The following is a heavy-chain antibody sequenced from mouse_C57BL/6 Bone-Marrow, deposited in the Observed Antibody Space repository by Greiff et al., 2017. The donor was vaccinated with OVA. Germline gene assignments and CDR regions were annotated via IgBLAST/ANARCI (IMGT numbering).Heavy chain of an antibody. CDR2: IWRGGST. V-gene: IGHV2-5*01. Sequence: VKLMESGPGLVQPSQSLSITCTVSGFSLTSYGVHWVRQSPGKGLEWLGVIWRGGSTDYNAAFMSRLSITKDNSKSQVFFKMNSLQADDTAIYDCAKGHYYGSDWYFDVWGTGTTVTVSS. CDR1: GFSLTSYG. CDR3: AKGHYYGSDWYFDV. D-gene: IGHD1-1*01. J-gene: IGHJ1*03.